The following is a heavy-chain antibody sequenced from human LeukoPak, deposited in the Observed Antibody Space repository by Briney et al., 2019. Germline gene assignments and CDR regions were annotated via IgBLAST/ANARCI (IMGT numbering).Heavy chain of an antibody. CDR3: ARDRAVVVPAAISDWGWFDP. CDR1: GFTFSDYY. Sequence: GGSLRLSCAASGFTFSDYYMSWIRQAPGKGLEWVSYISSSGSTIYYADSVKGRFTISRDNAKNSLYLQMNSLRAEDTAVYYCARDRAVVVPAAISDWGWFDPWGQGTLVTVYS. J-gene: IGHJ5*02. V-gene: IGHV3-11*01. CDR2: ISSSGSTI. D-gene: IGHD2-2*02.